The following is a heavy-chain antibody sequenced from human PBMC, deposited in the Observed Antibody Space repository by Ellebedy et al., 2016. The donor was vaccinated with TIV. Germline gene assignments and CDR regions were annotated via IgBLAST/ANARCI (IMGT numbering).Heavy chain of an antibody. V-gene: IGHV3-7*01. CDR1: GFTSSSYW. CDR2: MKHDGSES. J-gene: IGHJ4*02. CDR3: ARASSGAYVFHFDY. Sequence: GESLKISCAASGFTSSSYWMGWVRQAPGKGLEWVTSMKHDGSESYYVDSVKGRFTISRDNAKNSLYLQMNSLRAEDTAVYYCARASSGAYVFHFDYWGQGTLVTVSS. D-gene: IGHD6-19*01.